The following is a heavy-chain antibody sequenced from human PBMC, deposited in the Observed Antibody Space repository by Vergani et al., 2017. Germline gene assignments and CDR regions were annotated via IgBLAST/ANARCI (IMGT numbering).Heavy chain of an antibody. Sequence: QVQLVQSGAEVKKPGASVKVSCKASGYTFTDYYMHWVRQAPGQGLEWMGWINPNSGGTNFAQKFQGRVTMTRDTSISTAYMELSRLRSDDTAVYYCANGRPPRYGSSPPLGYWGQGTLVTVSS. J-gene: IGHJ4*02. CDR1: GYTFTDYY. D-gene: IGHD6-6*01. CDR3: ANGRPPRYGSSPPLGY. CDR2: INPNSGGT. V-gene: IGHV1-2*02.